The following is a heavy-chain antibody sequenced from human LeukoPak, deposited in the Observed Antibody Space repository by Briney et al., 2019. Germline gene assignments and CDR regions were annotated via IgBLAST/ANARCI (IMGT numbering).Heavy chain of an antibody. CDR3: AKDRSCINDECHGDFDY. V-gene: IGHV3-23*01. CDR2: ISGSGGST. CDR1: GFIFSSYA. Sequence: GGSLRLSCAASGFIFSSYAMSWVRQAPGKGLEWVSTISGSGGSTYYADSVKGRFTISRDNSKNTVYLQMNSLRAEDTAVYYCAKDRSCINDECHGDFDYWGQGTLVTVSS. J-gene: IGHJ4*02. D-gene: IGHD2-8*01.